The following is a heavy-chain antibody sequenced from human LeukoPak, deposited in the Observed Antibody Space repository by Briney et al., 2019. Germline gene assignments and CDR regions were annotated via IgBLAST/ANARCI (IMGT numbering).Heavy chain of an antibody. CDR2: FDPEDGET. J-gene: IGHJ4*02. Sequence: ASVKVSCKVSGYTLTELSMHWVRQAPGKGLEWMGGFDPEDGETIYAQKFQGRVTITRDMSTSTAYMELSSLRSEDTAVYYCAAIKGEWGQGTLVTVSS. D-gene: IGHD5-24*01. CDR1: GYTLTELS. CDR3: AAIKGE. V-gene: IGHV1-24*01.